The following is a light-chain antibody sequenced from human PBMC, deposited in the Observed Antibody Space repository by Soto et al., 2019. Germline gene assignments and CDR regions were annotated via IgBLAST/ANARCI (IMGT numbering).Light chain of an antibody. Sequence: EILMTQSPVTLSVSRGERSTLXXTASQSVNNNVAWYQQKPGHTTRLLXYSASSRATGIPDRFSGSGSGTDFTLTISRLEPEDFAVYYCQQYGSSFPWTFGQGTKVDIK. J-gene: IGKJ1*01. CDR1: QSVNNN. CDR3: QQYGSSFPWT. V-gene: IGKV3-20*01. CDR2: SAS.